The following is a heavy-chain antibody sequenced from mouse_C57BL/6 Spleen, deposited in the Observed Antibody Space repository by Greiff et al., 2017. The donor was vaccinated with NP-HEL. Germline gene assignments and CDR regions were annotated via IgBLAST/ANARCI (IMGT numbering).Heavy chain of an antibody. CDR1: GYTFTSYW. Sequence: QVQLQQPGAELVKPGASVKLSCKASGYTFTSYWMHWVKQRPGQGLEWIGMIHPNSGSTNYNEKFKSKATLTVDKSSSTAYMQRSSLTSEDSAVYYCARDYGSSTRFAYWGQGTLVTVSA. CDR2: IHPNSGST. V-gene: IGHV1-64*01. J-gene: IGHJ3*01. D-gene: IGHD1-1*01. CDR3: ARDYGSSTRFAY.